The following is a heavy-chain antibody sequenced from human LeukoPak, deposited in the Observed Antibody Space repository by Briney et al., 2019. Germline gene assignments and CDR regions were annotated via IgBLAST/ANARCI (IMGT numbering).Heavy chain of an antibody. J-gene: IGHJ3*02. Sequence: ASVKVSCKALGYTFTDHYFHWLRQAPGQGLEWMGWISAYNGNTNYAQNLQDRVTMTTDTSTSTAYMELRSLRSDDTAVYFCARDAATISDTFDIWGQGTMVTVSS. CDR3: ARDAATISDTFDI. V-gene: IGHV1-18*04. CDR2: ISAYNGNT. D-gene: IGHD1-26*01. CDR1: GYTFTDHY.